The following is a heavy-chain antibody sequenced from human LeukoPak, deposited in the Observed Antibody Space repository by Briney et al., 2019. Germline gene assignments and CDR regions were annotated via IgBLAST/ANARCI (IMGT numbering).Heavy chain of an antibody. Sequence: GGSLRLSCAASGFTFSSYEMNWVRQAPGRGVEGVSYIGTSGTIIYYADSVKGRFTISRDNAENSLYLQMNSLRAEDTAVYYCARDRTMRGAIPEGSFEIWGQGTMVTVSS. D-gene: IGHD2-2*01. V-gene: IGHV3-48*03. CDR1: GFTFSSYE. J-gene: IGHJ3*02. CDR2: IGTSGTII. CDR3: ARDRTMRGAIPEGSFEI.